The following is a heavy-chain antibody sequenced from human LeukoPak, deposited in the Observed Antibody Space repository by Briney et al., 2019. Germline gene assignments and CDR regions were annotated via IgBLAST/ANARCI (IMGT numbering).Heavy chain of an antibody. J-gene: IGHJ4*02. D-gene: IGHD5-12*01. V-gene: IGHV4-30-2*01. CDR1: GGSISSGGYY. CDR2: IYHSGST. Sequence: SETLSLTCTVSGGSISSGGYYWSWIRQPPGKGLEWIGYIYHSGSTYYNPSLKSRVTISVDRSKNQFSLKLSSVTAADTAVYYCARSGYSGNDFDYRGQGTLVTVSS. CDR3: ARSGYSGNDFDY.